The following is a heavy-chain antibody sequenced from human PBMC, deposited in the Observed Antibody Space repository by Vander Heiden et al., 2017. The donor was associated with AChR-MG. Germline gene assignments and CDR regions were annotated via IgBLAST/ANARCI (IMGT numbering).Heavy chain of an antibody. D-gene: IGHD1-26*01. CDR1: GFTFGSYA. CDR2: ISYDGSNK. CDR3: ARDSSGSYSLYFDY. Sequence: QVQLVESGGGVVQPGRPLRLSCAASGFTFGSYAMHWVRQAPGKGLEWVAVISYDGSNKYYADSVKGRFTISRDNSKNTLYLQMNSLRAEDTAVYYCARDSSGSYSLYFDYWGQGTLVTVSS. V-gene: IGHV3-30-3*01. J-gene: IGHJ4*02.